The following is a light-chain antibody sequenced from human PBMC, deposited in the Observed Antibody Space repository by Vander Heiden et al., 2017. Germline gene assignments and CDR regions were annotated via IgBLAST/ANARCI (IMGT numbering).Light chain of an antibody. Sequence: VLTPPPLPLPVTPGQPASLPCTSSQSLIHSDGNTYLDWYQQRPGQSPRRLIYRVSNRDSGVPDRFSGSGSGTDFTLRISRVEAEDVGVYYCMQATRWPLTFGGGTKVEIK. CDR1: QSLIHSDGNTY. J-gene: IGKJ4*01. CDR2: RVS. CDR3: MQATRWPLT. V-gene: IGKV2-30*02.